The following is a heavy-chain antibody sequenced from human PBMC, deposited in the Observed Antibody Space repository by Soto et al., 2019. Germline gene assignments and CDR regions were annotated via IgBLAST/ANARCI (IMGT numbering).Heavy chain of an antibody. CDR1: GFTFSTDW. CDR3: ARDRRGGYFDY. CDR2: IKEDGREK. J-gene: IGHJ4*02. V-gene: IGHV3-7*01. Sequence: EVQLVESGGGLVQPGGSLRLSCAASGFTFSTDWMSWVRQAPGKGLEWVANIKEDGREKTYVDSVKGRFTISRDNAKNSLYLLMNNLRAEDTAVYYCARDRRGGYFDYWGQGTLVTVSS. D-gene: IGHD3-10*01.